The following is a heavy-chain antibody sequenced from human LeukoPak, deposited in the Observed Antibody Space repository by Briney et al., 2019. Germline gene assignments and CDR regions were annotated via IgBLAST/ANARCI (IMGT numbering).Heavy chain of an antibody. CDR1: GFTFSSYS. CDR3: ARYGSSSGWTGFDY. Sequence: PGGSLRLSCAASGFTFSSYSMNWVCQAPGKGLEWVSSISSSSSYIYYADSVKGRFTISRDNAKNSLYLQMNSLRAEDTAVYFCARYGSSSGWTGFDYWGQGTLVTVSS. CDR2: ISSSSSYI. V-gene: IGHV3-21*01. D-gene: IGHD6-19*01. J-gene: IGHJ4*02.